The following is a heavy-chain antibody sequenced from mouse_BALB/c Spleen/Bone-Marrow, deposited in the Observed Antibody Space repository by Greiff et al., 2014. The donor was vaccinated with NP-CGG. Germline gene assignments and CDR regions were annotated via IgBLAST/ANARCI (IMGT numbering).Heavy chain of an antibody. CDR3: ARIYSGSSYDY. J-gene: IGHJ2*01. Sequence: VQLQQSGPDLVQPSQSLSLTCTVTGYSITSGYSWRWIRQFRGNKVEWMGYIRYSGSTNYNPSFITRLSITRDTSKNQFFLQLNSVQTKDTAIYYCARIYSGSSYDYWGQGTTLTVSS. CDR1: GYSITSGYS. V-gene: IGHV3-1*02. CDR2: IRYSGST. D-gene: IGHD1-1*01.